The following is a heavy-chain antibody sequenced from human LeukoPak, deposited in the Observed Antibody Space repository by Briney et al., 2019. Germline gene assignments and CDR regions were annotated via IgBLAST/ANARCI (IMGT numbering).Heavy chain of an antibody. D-gene: IGHD1-26*01. Sequence: VGSLRLSCAASKFSFSNYAMSWVRQAPGKGLEGVSAISGSGGTTYYAESVKGRFTISRDNSKNTVYLQVNSLTAADTAVYYCAKQLGSGTYSTFDKWGQGTMVTVSS. V-gene: IGHV3-23*01. CDR3: AKQLGSGTYSTFDK. CDR2: ISGSGGTT. J-gene: IGHJ3*02. CDR1: KFSFSNYA.